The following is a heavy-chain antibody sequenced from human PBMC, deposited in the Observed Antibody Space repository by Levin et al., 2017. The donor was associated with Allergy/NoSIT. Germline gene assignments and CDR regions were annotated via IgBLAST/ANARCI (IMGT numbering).Heavy chain of an antibody. CDR1: GGSISSGGYF. D-gene: IGHD3-3*01. CDR2: MYYSGST. J-gene: IGHJ3*01. CDR3: ARDLADSTSLEVDAFDV. V-gene: IGHV4-31*03. Sequence: SETLSLTCTVSGGSISSGGYFWSWIRQHPGKGLEWIGYMYYSGSTHYNPSLKSRVTISGDTSKNQFSLELTSVTAADTAVYYCARDLADSTSLEVDAFDVWGQGTMVTVSS.